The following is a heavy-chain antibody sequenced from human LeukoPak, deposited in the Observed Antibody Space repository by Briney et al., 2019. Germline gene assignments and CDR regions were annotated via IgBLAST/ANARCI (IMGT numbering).Heavy chain of an antibody. CDR1: GFTFSSYA. J-gene: IGHJ4*02. CDR3: ARSASKYDFWSGYPFDY. CDR2: ISGSGGST. D-gene: IGHD3-3*01. V-gene: IGHV3-23*01. Sequence: PGGSLRLSCAASGFTFSSYAMSWVRQAPGKGLEWVSAISGSGGSTYYADSVKGRFTISRDNSKNTLYLQMNSLRAEDTAVYYCARSASKYDFWSGYPFDYWGQGTLVTVSS.